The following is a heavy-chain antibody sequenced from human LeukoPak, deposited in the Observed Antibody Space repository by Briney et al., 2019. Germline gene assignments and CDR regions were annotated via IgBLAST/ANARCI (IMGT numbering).Heavy chain of an antibody. Sequence: GGSLRLSCAASGFTFSSYSMTWVRQAPGKGLEWVSSISSSSSYIYYADSVKGRFTISRDNAKNSLYLQMNSLRAEDTAVYYCAREDSSGYEYFQHWGQGTLVTVSS. V-gene: IGHV3-21*01. CDR3: AREDSSGYEYFQH. J-gene: IGHJ1*01. D-gene: IGHD6-19*01. CDR1: GFTFSSYS. CDR2: ISSSSSYI.